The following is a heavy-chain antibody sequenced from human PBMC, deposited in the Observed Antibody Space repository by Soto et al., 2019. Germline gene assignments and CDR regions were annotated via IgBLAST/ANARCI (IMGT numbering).Heavy chain of an antibody. V-gene: IGHV4-59*08. D-gene: IGHD1-26*01. CDR3: ARVQYSRDGCNEFFDS. J-gene: IGHJ5*01. CDR2: ISYSGST. CDR1: GGSISSFD. Sequence: SETLSLTCTVSGGSISSFDWNWIRQSPGKGLEWIGYISYSGSTNYNPSLKSRVTISVDTSKNQFSLKLSSVTAADTAVYYCARVQYSRDGCNEFFDSWGQGTPVTVSS.